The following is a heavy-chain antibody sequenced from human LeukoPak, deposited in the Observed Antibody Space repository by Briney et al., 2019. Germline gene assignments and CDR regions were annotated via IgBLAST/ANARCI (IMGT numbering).Heavy chain of an antibody. CDR2: INPNSGGT. J-gene: IGHJ4*02. CDR3: AAAPQGHYGSGRDS. V-gene: IGHV1-2*02. Sequence: GASVKVSCKASGYTFTGYYMHWVRQAPGQGLEWMGWINPNSGGTNYAQKFQGRVTITRDMSTSTAYMELSSLRSEDTAVYYCAAAPQGHYGSGRDSWGQGTLVTVSS. CDR1: GYTFTGYY. D-gene: IGHD3-10*01.